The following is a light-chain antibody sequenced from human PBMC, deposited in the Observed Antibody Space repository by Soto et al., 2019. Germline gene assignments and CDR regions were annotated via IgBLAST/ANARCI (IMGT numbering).Light chain of an antibody. J-gene: IGKJ4*01. CDR1: QSVSSY. CDR2: DAS. V-gene: IGKV3-11*01. CDR3: QQRSNWPPFT. Sequence: EIVLRQSPATLSLSPGERATLSCRASQSVSSYLAWYQQKPGQAPRLLIYDASNRATGIPARFSGSGSGTDFTLTMSSLEPEDFAVYYCQQRSNWPPFTFGGGTKVEIK.